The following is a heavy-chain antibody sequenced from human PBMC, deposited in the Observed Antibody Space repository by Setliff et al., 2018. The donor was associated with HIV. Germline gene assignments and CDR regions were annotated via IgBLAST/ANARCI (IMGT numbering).Heavy chain of an antibody. CDR2: INYSGST. Sequence: SETLSLTCTVSGGSIGSAGYSWTWIRQPPGKGLEWIGEINYSGSTYYADSVKGRCTISRDNSKNTLYLQMSSLRAEDAAVYYCVKDLGYSYGYQWDYYYYYMGVWDKGTTVTVSS. CDR1: GGSIGSAGYS. J-gene: IGHJ6*03. D-gene: IGHD5-18*01. CDR3: VKDLGYSYGYQWDYYYYYMGV. V-gene: IGHV4-30-2*03.